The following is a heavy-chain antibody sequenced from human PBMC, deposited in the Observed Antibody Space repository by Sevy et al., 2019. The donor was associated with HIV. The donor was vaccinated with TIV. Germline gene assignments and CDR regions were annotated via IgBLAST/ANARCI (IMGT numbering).Heavy chain of an antibody. V-gene: IGHV4-39*01. Sequence: SETLSLTCTVSGGSISTSSYYWGWIRQPPGKGLEWIGNSFYSGTTYYNPSLKSRVTISVDPSKNQFSLKLSSVTAADTAVYYCARLASRLRDNWSDPWGQGTLVTVSS. CDR1: GGSISTSSYY. CDR3: ARLASRLRDNWSDP. J-gene: IGHJ5*02. D-gene: IGHD3-16*01. CDR2: SFYSGTT.